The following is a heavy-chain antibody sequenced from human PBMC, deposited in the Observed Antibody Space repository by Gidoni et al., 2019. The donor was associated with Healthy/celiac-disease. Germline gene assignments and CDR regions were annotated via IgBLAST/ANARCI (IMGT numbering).Heavy chain of an antibody. V-gene: IGHV3-11*01. CDR1: GFTFRYYY. CDR3: ARGYNWNDFGHFDY. CDR2: ISSSGSTI. D-gene: IGHD1-20*01. J-gene: IGHJ4*02. Sequence: QVQLMESGGGLVKPVGSLRLHCAASGFTFRYYYMSWIRQAPVKGLEWVSYISSSGSTIYYADSVKGRFTISRDNAKNSLYLQMNSLRAEDTAVYYCARGYNWNDFGHFDYWGQGTLVTVSS.